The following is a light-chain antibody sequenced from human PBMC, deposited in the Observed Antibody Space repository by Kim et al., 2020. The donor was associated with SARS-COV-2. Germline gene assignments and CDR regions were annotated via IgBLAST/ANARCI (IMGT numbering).Light chain of an antibody. Sequence: ELTQPPSVSVSPGQTASITCSVTNSGAKYAYWYQQKPGQSPVLVIYQHTKRPSGIAQRFSGFSSGNTATLTISPAQTMDEADYYCQAWDSGTAVFGGGTQLDVL. CDR2: QHT. V-gene: IGLV3-1*01. CDR3: QAWDSGTAV. CDR1: NSGAKY. J-gene: IGLJ7*01.